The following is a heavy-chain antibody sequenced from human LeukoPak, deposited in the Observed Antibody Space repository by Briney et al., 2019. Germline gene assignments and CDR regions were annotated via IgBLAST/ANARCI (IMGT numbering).Heavy chain of an antibody. D-gene: IGHD3-10*01. J-gene: IGHJ4*02. Sequence: SGGSLRLSCAASGFTFSTYAMSWVRQAPGKGLEWVSAISGSGGSTYYADSVKGRFTISRDNSKNTLYLQMNSLRAEDTAVYYCATVMTRTMVRGVPPSEYWGQGTLVTVSS. CDR3: ATVMTRTMVRGVPPSEY. CDR2: ISGSGGST. V-gene: IGHV3-23*01. CDR1: GFTFSTYA.